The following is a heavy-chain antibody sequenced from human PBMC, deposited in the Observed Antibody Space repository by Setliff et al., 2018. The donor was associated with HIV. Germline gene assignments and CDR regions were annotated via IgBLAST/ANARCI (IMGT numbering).Heavy chain of an antibody. CDR1: GGSISSGSYY. Sequence: LSLTCTVSGGSISSGSYYWSWIRQPAGKGLEWIGRIYSSASTNYNPSLNSRVIISVDTSRNQFSLRLSSVAAADTAMYYCARVGDYGAFDIWGQGTMVTVSS. J-gene: IGHJ3*02. V-gene: IGHV4-61*02. CDR2: IYSSAST. D-gene: IGHD4-17*01. CDR3: ARVGDYGAFDI.